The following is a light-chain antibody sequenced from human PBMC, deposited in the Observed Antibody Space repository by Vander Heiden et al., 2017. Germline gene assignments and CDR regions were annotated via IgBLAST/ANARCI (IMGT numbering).Light chain of an antibody. CDR2: GVS. CDR1: QTSINY. J-gene: IGKJ2*01. CDR3: QHSDRTPYT. V-gene: IGKV1-39*01. Sequence: DIHLTQSPPSLSASVGDGVTISCRSSQTSINYLNWYQQKPGKAPKLLIFGVSNLDIGVPSRFSGSGSGTDFTLTISSVQPEDIATYYCQHSDRTPYTFGQGTKLEIK.